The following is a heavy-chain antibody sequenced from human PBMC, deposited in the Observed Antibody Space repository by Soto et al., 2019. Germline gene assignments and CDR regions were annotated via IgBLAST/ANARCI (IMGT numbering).Heavy chain of an antibody. CDR1: GGSISSSSYF. CDR3: ALVGGFGATTIDS. CDR2: IYYSGST. D-gene: IGHD3-10*01. V-gene: IGHV4-39*01. J-gene: IGHJ4*02. Sequence: PSETLSLTCTVSGGSISSSSYFWGWIRQPPGKGLEWIGSIYYSGSTYNNPSLKSRVTISVDTSKNQFSLKLSSVTAADTAVYYCALVGGFGATTIDSWCPGTLVTVFS.